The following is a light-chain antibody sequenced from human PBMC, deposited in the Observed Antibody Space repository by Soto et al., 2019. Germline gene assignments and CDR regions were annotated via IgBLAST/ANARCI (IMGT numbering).Light chain of an antibody. CDR3: SSYASTTTLDVV. CDR1: SSDIGDYDY. V-gene: IGLV2-14*03. Sequence: QSALTQPASVSGSPGQSITISCTGTSSDIGDYDYVSWYQQHPGKAPKLMIYDVSNRPSGVSDRFSGSKSGNTASLTISGLQAEAEADYYCSSYASTTTLDVVLGGGTKLTVL. J-gene: IGLJ2*01. CDR2: DVS.